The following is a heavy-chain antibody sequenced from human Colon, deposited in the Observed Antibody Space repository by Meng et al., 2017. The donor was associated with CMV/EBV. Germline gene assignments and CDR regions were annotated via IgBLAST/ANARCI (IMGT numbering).Heavy chain of an antibody. D-gene: IGHD4-23*01. CDR2: ISWNSDRI. CDR1: GFDLDDFA. V-gene: IGHV3-9*01. Sequence: SLKISCLGSGFDLDDFAMHWVRQVPGKGLEWVSSISWNSDRIDYAGPVKGLFTMSRDNAENSVYVQMNILKAEDTALYYCAKDVGAYAGFESWGQGTMVTVSS. J-gene: IGHJ3*01. CDR3: AKDVGAYAGFES.